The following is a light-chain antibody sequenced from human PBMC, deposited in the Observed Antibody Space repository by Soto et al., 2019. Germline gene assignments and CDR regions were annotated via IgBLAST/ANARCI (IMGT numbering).Light chain of an antibody. CDR2: GAS. V-gene: IGKV3-20*01. J-gene: IGKJ5*01. Sequence: IVLTQSPGTLSLSPGERATLSCRASQTVSSTYLAWYQQKPGQAPRLLIHGASSRATGIPDRFSGSGSGTDFTLNISRLEAEDFAAYYCQQYGSSAITFGHGTRLEI. CDR3: QQYGSSAIT. CDR1: QTVSSTY.